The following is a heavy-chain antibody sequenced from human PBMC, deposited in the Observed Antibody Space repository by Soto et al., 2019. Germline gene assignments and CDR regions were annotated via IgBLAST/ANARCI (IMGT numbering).Heavy chain of an antibody. D-gene: IGHD4-17*01. CDR2: IYYSGST. V-gene: IGHV4-59*01. CDR1: GGSISSYY. CDR3: ARSDYGDYYAFDI. Sequence: SETLSLTCTVSGGSISSYYWSWIRQPPGKGLEWIGYIYYSGSTNYNPSLKSRVTISVDTSKNQFSLKLSSVTAADTAVYYCARSDYGDYYAFDIRGQRTTVTVS. J-gene: IGHJ3*02.